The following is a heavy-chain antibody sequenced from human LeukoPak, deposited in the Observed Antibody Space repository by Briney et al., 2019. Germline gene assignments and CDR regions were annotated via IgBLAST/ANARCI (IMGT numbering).Heavy chain of an antibody. CDR2: ITGNGRST. V-gene: IGHV3-23*01. J-gene: IGHJ2*01. D-gene: IGHD1-26*01. Sequence: GGPLRLSCAASGFTFNNYAMGWVRQTPGKGLEWVSGITGNGRSTYYADSVKGRFTISRDNSKNTLYLQVNSLRAEDTAAYFCAKSGTMGATRFDWYFDLWGRGTQVIVSS. CDR3: AKSGTMGATRFDWYFDL. CDR1: GFTFNNYA.